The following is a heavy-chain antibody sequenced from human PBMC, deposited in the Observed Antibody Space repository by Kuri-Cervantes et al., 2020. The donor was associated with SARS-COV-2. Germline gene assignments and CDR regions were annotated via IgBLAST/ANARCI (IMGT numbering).Heavy chain of an antibody. V-gene: IGHV1-2*04. D-gene: IGHD3-22*01. J-gene: IGHJ3*02. CDR2: INPNSGGT. CDR3: ARSTPSRRLVVISQGGAFDI. CDR1: GYTFTGYY. Sequence: ASVKVSCKASGYTFTGYYMHWVRQAPGQGLEWMGWINPNSGGTNYAQKFQGWVTMTRDTFISTVYMELSRLRSDDTAVYYCARSTPSRRLVVISQGGAFDIWGQGTMVTVSS.